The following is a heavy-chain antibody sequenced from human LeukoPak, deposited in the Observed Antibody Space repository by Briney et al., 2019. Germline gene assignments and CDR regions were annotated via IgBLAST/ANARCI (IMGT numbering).Heavy chain of an antibody. J-gene: IGHJ5*02. CDR1: GYTFTSYG. CDR2: ISAYNGNT. Sequence: GASVKVSCKASGYTFTSYGISWVRQAPGQGLEWVGWISAYNGNTNYAQKLQGRVTMTTDTSTSTAYMELRSLRSDDTAVYYCARGAPYSSSWYWFDPWGQGTLVTVSS. V-gene: IGHV1-18*01. CDR3: ARGAPYSSSWYWFDP. D-gene: IGHD6-13*01.